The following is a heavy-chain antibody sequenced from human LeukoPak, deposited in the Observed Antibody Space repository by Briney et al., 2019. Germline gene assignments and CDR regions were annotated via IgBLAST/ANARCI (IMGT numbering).Heavy chain of an antibody. D-gene: IGHD1-26*01. J-gene: IGHJ3*01. CDR2: IKQDGSEK. Sequence: GGSLRLSCAASGFGFSNYWMSRVRQPPGKGLEWVANIKQDGSEKYYVDSVKGRFTISRDNAKNSLYVQMNSLRPEDTAVYYCAREKRGAAFDVWGQGTMVTVSS. V-gene: IGHV3-7*01. CDR1: GFGFSNYW. CDR3: AREKRGAAFDV.